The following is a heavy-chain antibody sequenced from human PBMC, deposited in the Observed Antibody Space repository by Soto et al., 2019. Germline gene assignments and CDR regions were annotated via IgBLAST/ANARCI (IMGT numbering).Heavy chain of an antibody. Sequence: QVQLVQSGAEVKKPGSSVTVSCKASGGTFGNSAISWVRQAPGQGLEWMGGIIPIFSTPDYAQKFQGRITITADDXTTTAYMELTSLKSEDTAVYYCARDKDRQQLGGNYYYGIDVWGQGTTVTVSS. D-gene: IGHD2-15*01. CDR2: IIPIFSTP. V-gene: IGHV1-69*12. J-gene: IGHJ6*02. CDR3: ARDKDRQQLGGNYYYGIDV. CDR1: GGTFGNSA.